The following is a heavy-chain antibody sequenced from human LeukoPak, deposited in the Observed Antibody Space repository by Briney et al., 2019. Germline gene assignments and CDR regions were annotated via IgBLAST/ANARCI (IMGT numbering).Heavy chain of an antibody. CDR2: INPSGGST. J-gene: IGHJ4*02. V-gene: IGHV1-46*01. Sequence: ASVKVSCKASGYTFTSYYMHWVRQAPGQGLEWMGIINPSGGSTSYAQKFQGRVTMTRDTSTRTVYMELSSLRSEDTAVYYCATQGLNYGDSFDYWGQGTLVTVSS. D-gene: IGHD4-17*01. CDR3: ATQGLNYGDSFDY. CDR1: GYTFTSYY.